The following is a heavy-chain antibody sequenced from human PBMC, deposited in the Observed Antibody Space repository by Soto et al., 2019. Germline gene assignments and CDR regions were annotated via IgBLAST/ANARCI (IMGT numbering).Heavy chain of an antibody. J-gene: IGHJ4*02. Sequence: GPLAVSCKAAGYRGTKNGVTWVRQATGQGLEXMGXXNXXSXXXXXAXXXQGRVTMTRDISIATAYRELSSLRSDDTAIYYCARDPSFTPQHPGYWGQGTPVPVSS. CDR2: XNXXSXXX. V-gene: IGHV1-8*01. CDR1: GYRGTKNG. CDR3: ARDPSFTPQHPGY. D-gene: IGHD6-6*01.